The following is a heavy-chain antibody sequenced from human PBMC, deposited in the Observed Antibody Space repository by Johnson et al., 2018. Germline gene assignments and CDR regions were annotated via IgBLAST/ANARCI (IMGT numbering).Heavy chain of an antibody. V-gene: IGHV3-33*05. D-gene: IGHD3-22*01. Sequence: QVQLVQSGGGVVQPGRSLRLSCEASGFTFSSYAMHWVRQAPGKGLEWVTIILYDGSEKYYADSVKGRFTISRDNSKNTLYLQMNSLRAEDTAVYYCARPPSKFGDSSGLLVWGQGTTVTVSS. CDR2: ILYDGSEK. CDR3: ARPPSKFGDSSGLLV. J-gene: IGHJ6*02. CDR1: GFTFSSYA.